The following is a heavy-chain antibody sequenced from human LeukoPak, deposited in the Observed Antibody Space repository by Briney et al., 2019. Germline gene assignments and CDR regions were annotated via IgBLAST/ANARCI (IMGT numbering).Heavy chain of an antibody. J-gene: IGHJ4*02. D-gene: IGHD6-19*01. V-gene: IGHV3-30*18. Sequence: GGSLRLSCAASGFTFSSYGMHWVRQAPGKGLEWVAVISYDGSNKYYADSVKGRFTISRDNSKNTLYLQMNSLRAEDTAVYYCAKDHTGIAVDWGQGTLVTVSS. CDR1: GFTFSSYG. CDR3: AKDHTGIAVD. CDR2: ISYDGSNK.